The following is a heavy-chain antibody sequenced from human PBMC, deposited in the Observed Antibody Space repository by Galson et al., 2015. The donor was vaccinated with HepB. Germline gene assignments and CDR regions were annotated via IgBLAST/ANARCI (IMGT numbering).Heavy chain of an antibody. J-gene: IGHJ4*02. D-gene: IGHD2-15*01. CDR2: ISEGGGTT. CDR1: GLTFSSSA. V-gene: IGHV3-23*01. Sequence: SLRLSCAASGLTFSSSAMSWVRQAPGKGLEWVSVISEGGGTTYNAESVKGRFTISRDNSKNTLYLQMNNLRAEDTAVYYCARGEGYCSGGRCYLLGYFDYWGQGTLVTVSS. CDR3: ARGEGYCSGGRCYLLGYFDY.